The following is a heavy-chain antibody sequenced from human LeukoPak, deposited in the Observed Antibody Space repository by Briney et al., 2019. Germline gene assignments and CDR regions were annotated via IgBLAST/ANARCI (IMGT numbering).Heavy chain of an antibody. J-gene: IGHJ6*04. V-gene: IGHV3-21*01. CDR1: GFTFSSYS. CDR3: AELGITMIGGV. CDR2: ISGSGSYI. D-gene: IGHD3-10*02. Sequence: GGSLRLSCAASGFTFSSYSMNWVRQAPGKGLEWVSSISGSGSYIYYADSVKGRFTISRDNAKNSLYLQMNSLRAEDTAVYYCAELGITMIGGVWGKGTTVTISS.